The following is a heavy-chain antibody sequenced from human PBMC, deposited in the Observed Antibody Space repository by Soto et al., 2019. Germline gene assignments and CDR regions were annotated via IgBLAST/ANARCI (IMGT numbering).Heavy chain of an antibody. CDR3: ARGSGYHDF. CDR2: IYPSDSDA. D-gene: IGHD5-12*01. CDR1: GYTFSTNW. Sequence: PGESLKISCKGSGYTFSTNWIAWVRQMPGKGLERMGIIYPSDSDARYSPSFRGQVTISVDNSIRTAYLQWSSLKTSDTATYYCARGSGYHDFWGQGTLVTVSS. J-gene: IGHJ1*01. V-gene: IGHV5-51*03.